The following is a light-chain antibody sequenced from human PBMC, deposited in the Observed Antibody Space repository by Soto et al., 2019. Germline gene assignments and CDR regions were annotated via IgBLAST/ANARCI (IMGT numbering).Light chain of an antibody. J-gene: IGLJ1*01. Sequence: SVLTHPRSVYGYPGQSVTVSCIGTSSAVGGYKSVSWYQQYPGKAPKLMIYDVSERPSGIPDRFSGSKSGNTASLTVSGLQADDEADYYCTSYAGNSNYVFGTGTKVTVL. CDR1: SSAVGGYKS. CDR3: TSYAGNSNYV. V-gene: IGLV2-11*01. CDR2: DVS.